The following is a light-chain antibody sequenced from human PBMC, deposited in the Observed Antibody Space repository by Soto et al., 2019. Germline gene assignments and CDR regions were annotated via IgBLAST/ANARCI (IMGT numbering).Light chain of an antibody. V-gene: IGKV3-20*01. CDR3: QHYVSPPIP. CDR1: QSVTSNY. CDR2: GAS. Sequence: EVVWTQYPGTLSLSPGERATLSCISSQSVTSNYLAWYQQKPGQAPRLLVYGASSRATGISDRFSGSGSGTDFTLTISRLEPEDFAVYYCQHYVSPPIPFGQRTRPEIK. J-gene: IGKJ5*01.